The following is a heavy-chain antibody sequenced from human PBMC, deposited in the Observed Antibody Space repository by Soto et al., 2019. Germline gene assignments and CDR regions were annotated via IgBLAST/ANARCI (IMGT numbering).Heavy chain of an antibody. J-gene: IGHJ6*02. CDR1: GFTFSSYA. D-gene: IGHD3-10*01. Sequence: GCLRLSCAASGFTFSSYAMSWVRQAPGKGLEWVAVISGNGSNTYYADSVKGRFTISRDNSKNTLFLQMDSLTTEDTAVYYCARDIMVRGRSYYGMDVWGQGTTVTVS. V-gene: IGHV3-23*01. CDR2: ISGNGSNT. CDR3: ARDIMVRGRSYYGMDV.